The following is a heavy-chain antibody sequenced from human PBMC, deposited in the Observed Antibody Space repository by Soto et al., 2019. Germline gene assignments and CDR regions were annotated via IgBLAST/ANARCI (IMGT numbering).Heavy chain of an antibody. Sequence: GASVKVSCKASGGTFSSHAISWVRQAPGQGLEWMGGIIPIFGTANYAQKFQGRVTITADESTSTAYVELSSLRSEDTAVYYCATDGVRGVDYYMDVWGKGTTVTVSS. CDR2: IIPIFGTA. CDR1: GGTFSSHA. V-gene: IGHV1-69*13. CDR3: ATDGVRGVDYYMDV. D-gene: IGHD3-10*01. J-gene: IGHJ6*03.